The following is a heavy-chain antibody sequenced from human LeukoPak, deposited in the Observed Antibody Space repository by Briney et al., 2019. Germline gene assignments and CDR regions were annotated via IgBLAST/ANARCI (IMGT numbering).Heavy chain of an antibody. CDR2: IYHSGST. CDR3: ARGPYYYDSSGYYIPYYGMDV. Sequence: SETLSLTCAVSGGSISSSNWWSWVRQPPGKGLEWIGEIYHSGSTNYNPSLKSRVTISVDKSKDQFSLKLSSVTAADTAVYYCARGPYYYDSSGYYIPYYGMDVWGQGTTVTVSS. CDR1: GGSISSSNW. J-gene: IGHJ6*02. V-gene: IGHV4-4*02. D-gene: IGHD3-22*01.